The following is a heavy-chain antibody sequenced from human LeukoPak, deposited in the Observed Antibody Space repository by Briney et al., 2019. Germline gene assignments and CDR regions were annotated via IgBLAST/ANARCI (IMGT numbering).Heavy chain of an antibody. V-gene: IGHV4-39*07. J-gene: IGHJ5*02. Sequence: PSETLSLTCTVSGGSISSSSYYWGWIRQPPGTGLEWIGSIYYSGSTYYNPSLKSRVTISVDTSKKQFSLKLSSVTAADTAVYYCARASGSFDPWGQGTLVTVSS. CDR1: GGSISSSSYY. CDR3: ARASGSFDP. CDR2: IYYSGST. D-gene: IGHD5-12*01.